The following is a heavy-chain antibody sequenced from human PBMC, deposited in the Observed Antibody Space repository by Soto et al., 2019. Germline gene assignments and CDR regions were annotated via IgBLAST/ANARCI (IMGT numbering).Heavy chain of an antibody. CDR2: VSAFNANT. J-gene: IGHJ4*02. D-gene: IGHD6-13*01. Sequence: QVQLVQSGAEVKKDGASVKVSCKASGYTFTNYGISWVRQASGQGLEWMGWVSAFNANTDYAQRFQGRVTMTTDTSTSTAYMELRSLTSDDTAVYYCARDRSSSDYWGQGTLVTVSS. V-gene: IGHV1-18*01. CDR1: GYTFTNYG. CDR3: ARDRSSSDY.